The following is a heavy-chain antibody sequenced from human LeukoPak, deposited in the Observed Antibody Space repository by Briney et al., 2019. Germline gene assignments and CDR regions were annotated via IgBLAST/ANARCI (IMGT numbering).Heavy chain of an antibody. Sequence: SETLSLTCTVSGGSISSHYWSWIRQPPGKGLEWIGYIYYSGSTNYNPSLKSRVTISVDTSKNQFSLKLSSVTAADTAVHYCARDRRCSSTSCYSDYYYYMDVWGKGTTVTVSS. CDR2: IYYSGST. V-gene: IGHV4-59*11. CDR3: ARDRRCSSTSCYSDYYYYMDV. CDR1: GGSISSHY. J-gene: IGHJ6*03. D-gene: IGHD2-2*02.